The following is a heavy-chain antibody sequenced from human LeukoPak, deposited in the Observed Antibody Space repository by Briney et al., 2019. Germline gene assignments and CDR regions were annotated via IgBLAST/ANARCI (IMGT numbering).Heavy chain of an antibody. CDR1: GFTFSSYA. CDR3: ARELIAVAGTSYAFDI. Sequence: PGGSLRLSCAASGFTFSSYAMSWVRQAPGKGLEWVSGISGSGGSTYYADSVKGRLTISRDNAKNSLYLQMNSLRAEDTAVYYCARELIAVAGTSYAFDIWGQGTMVTVSS. CDR2: ISGSGGST. J-gene: IGHJ3*02. V-gene: IGHV3-23*01. D-gene: IGHD6-19*01.